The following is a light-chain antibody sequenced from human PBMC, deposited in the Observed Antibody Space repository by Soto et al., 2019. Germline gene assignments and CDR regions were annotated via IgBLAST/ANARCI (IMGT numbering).Light chain of an antibody. CDR3: QSYGSRRSPLYL. CDR1: SSNIGAGYD. J-gene: IGLJ1*01. CDR2: ANN. Sequence: QSVLTQPPSESGAPGQRVSISCTGSSSNIGAGYDVHWYQHLPGTAPKLLIYANNNRPSGVPDRFSGSKSGTSASLAITGIQAEDEADYYCQSYGSRRSPLYLFGTGPKVAVL. V-gene: IGLV1-40*01.